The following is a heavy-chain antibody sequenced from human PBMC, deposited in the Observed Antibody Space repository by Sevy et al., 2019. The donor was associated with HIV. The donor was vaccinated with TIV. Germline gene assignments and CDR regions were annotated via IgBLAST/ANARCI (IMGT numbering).Heavy chain of an antibody. CDR1: GFTVSSNY. D-gene: IGHD6-19*01. CDR2: IYSGCST. CDR3: ARGGLTVALDY. Sequence: GGSLRLSCAASGFTVSSNYMSWVRQAPGKGLEWVSVIYSGCSTYYADSVKGRFTNSRDNSKNTLYLQMNSLRAEDTAVYYCARGGLTVALDYWGQGTLVTVSS. J-gene: IGHJ4*02. V-gene: IGHV3-53*01.